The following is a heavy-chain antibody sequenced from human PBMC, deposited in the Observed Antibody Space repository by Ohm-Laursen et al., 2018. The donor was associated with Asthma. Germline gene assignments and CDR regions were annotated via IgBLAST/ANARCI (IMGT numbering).Heavy chain of an antibody. D-gene: IGHD3-16*01. V-gene: IGHV3-48*01. Sequence: SLRLSCSASEFTFSLYSVNWVRQAPGTGLEWVSYISSSSSTIYYADSVKGRFTISRDNAKNSLYLQMNNLRAEDAAIYYCAREWGGMDVWGPGTTVTVSS. CDR1: EFTFSLYS. CDR3: AREWGGMDV. CDR2: ISSSSSTI. J-gene: IGHJ6*02.